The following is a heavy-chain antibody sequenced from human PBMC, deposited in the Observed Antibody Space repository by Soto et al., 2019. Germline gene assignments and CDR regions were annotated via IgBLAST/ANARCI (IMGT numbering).Heavy chain of an antibody. D-gene: IGHD6-19*01. J-gene: IGHJ4*02. CDR2: ISAYNGNT. CDR3: ATPIAVAGGDEYYFDY. CDR1: GYTFTSYG. Sequence: GASVKVSCKASGYTFTSYGISWVRQAPGQGLEWMGWISAYNGNTNYAQKLQGRVTMTTDTSTSTAYMELRSLRSDDTAVYYCATPIAVAGGDEYYFDYWGQGTLVTVSS. V-gene: IGHV1-18*04.